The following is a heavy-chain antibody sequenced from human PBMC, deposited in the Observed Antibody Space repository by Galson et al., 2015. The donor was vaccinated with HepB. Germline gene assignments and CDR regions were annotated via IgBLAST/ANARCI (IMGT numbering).Heavy chain of an antibody. V-gene: IGHV3-30*04. CDR2: ISYDGSNK. Sequence: SLRLSCAASGFTFSSYAMHWVRQAPGKGLEWVAVISYDGSNKYYADSVKGRFTISRDNSKNTLYLQMNSLRAEDTAVYYCARDTWTTVVTPGSGFDYWGQGTLVTVSS. D-gene: IGHD4-23*01. CDR1: GFTFSSYA. CDR3: ARDTWTTVVTPGSGFDY. J-gene: IGHJ4*02.